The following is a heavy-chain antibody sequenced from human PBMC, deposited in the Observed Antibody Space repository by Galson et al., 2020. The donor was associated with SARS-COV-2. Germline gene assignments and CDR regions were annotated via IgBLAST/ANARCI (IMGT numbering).Heavy chain of an antibody. Sequence: SCAASGFTFRNAWMSWVRQAPGKGLEWVGRVKGKTDGGTTDYAAPVKGRFTISRDDSKNTLYLQMNSLKTEDTAVYYCTTGDCGSTSCYADYYYYYMDVWGKGTTVTVSS. CDR2: VKGKTDGGTT. V-gene: IGHV3-15*01. CDR1: GFTFRNAW. D-gene: IGHD2-2*01. J-gene: IGHJ6*03. CDR3: TTGDCGSTSCYADYYYYYMDV.